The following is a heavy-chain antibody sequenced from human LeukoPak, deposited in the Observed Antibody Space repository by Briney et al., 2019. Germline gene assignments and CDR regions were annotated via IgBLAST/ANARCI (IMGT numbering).Heavy chain of an antibody. Sequence: PGGSLRLSCAASGFTFSSYAMSWVRQAPGKGLEWVSAISGSGGSTYYADSVKGRFTISRDNSKNTLYLQMNSLRAEDTAVYYCAKDPWGSSGWYNWFDPWGQGTLVTVSS. CDR1: GFTFSSYA. D-gene: IGHD6-19*01. V-gene: IGHV3-23*01. CDR3: AKDPWGSSGWYNWFDP. CDR2: ISGSGGST. J-gene: IGHJ5*02.